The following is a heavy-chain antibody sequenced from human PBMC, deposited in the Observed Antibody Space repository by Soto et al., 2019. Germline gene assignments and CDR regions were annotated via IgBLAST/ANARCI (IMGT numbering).Heavy chain of an antibody. CDR2: IYYTGST. CDR1: GGSVSSESHY. J-gene: IGHJ6*02. Sequence: SETLSLTCTVSGGSVSSESHYRSWIRQTPGKGLEWIGYIYYTGSTNYNPSLKGRVTMSVDTSRDQVSLRLRSVTRADTAVYYCARDQYDVRSGSYYYAMEVWGQGTKVTVSS. D-gene: IGHD3-3*01. CDR3: ARDQYDVRSGSYYYAMEV. V-gene: IGHV4-61*01.